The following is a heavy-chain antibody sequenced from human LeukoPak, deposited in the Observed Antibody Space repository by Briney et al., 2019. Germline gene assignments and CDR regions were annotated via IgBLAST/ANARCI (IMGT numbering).Heavy chain of an antibody. J-gene: IGHJ6*02. CDR1: GFTFSSYG. CDR3: AKEFKDIVVVVAAYPPYGMDV. V-gene: IGHV3-30*02. CDR2: IRYDGSNK. D-gene: IGHD2-15*01. Sequence: GGSLRLSCAASGFTFSSYGMHWVRQAPGKGLEWVAFIRYDGSNKYYADSVKGRFTISRDNSKNTLYLQMNSLRAEDTAVYYCAKEFKDIVVVVAAYPPYGMDVWGQGTTVTVSS.